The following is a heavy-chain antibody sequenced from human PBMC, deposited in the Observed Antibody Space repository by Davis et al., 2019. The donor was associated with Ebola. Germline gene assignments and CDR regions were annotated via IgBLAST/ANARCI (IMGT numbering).Heavy chain of an antibody. V-gene: IGHV6-1*01. CDR3: ARGWLRTGFDY. Sequence: PSETLSLTCAISGDSVSSGGWNWIRQSPSRGLEWLGRTYYNSKWYNDYAVSVKSRITITPDTSKNQFSLHLNSVTPGDTAVYYCARGWLRTGFDYWGQGILVTV. J-gene: IGHJ4*02. CDR2: TYYNSKWYN. D-gene: IGHD3/OR15-3a*01. CDR1: GDSVSSGG.